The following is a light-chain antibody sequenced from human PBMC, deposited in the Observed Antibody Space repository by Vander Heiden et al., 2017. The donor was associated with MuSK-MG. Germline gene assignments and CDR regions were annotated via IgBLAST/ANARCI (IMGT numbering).Light chain of an antibody. V-gene: IGKV1-39*01. Sequence: DIQMTQSPSSLSASVGDRVTITCRASQRISSYLNWYQQKPGKAPKLLIYAASSLQSGVPSRFSGSGSGTDFTLTISSLQPEDFATYYCQQSYSTPQYTFHQEAKLEIK. J-gene: IGKJ2*01. CDR1: QRISSY. CDR2: AAS. CDR3: QQSYSTPQYT.